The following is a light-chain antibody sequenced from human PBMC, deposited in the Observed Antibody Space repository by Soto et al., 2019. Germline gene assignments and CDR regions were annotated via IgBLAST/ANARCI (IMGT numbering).Light chain of an antibody. CDR1: QTINND. J-gene: IGKJ1*01. CDR3: QQYNDWPT. CDR2: GES. Sequence: EILLTQSPGTLSLSPGERATLSCRASQTINNDYLAWYQQKPGQAPRLLIYGESTRATGIPARFIGSGSGTEFTPTISSLQSEDFAVDDCQQYNDWPTFGQGTKVDIK. V-gene: IGKV3-15*01.